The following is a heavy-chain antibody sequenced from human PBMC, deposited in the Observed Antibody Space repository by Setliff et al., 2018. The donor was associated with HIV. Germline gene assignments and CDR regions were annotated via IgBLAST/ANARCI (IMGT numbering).Heavy chain of an antibody. Sequence: GGSLRLSCAASGFTFSSYGMHWVRQAPGKGLEWVAVIWYDGSNKYYADSVKGRFTISRDNSKNTLYLQMNSLRAEDTAVYYCAKASRGEYYDNSGFFVTYFDNWGQGKLVTVSS. D-gene: IGHD3-22*01. J-gene: IGHJ4*02. CDR3: AKASRGEYYDNSGFFVTYFDN. V-gene: IGHV3-33*06. CDR2: IWYDGSNK. CDR1: GFTFSSYG.